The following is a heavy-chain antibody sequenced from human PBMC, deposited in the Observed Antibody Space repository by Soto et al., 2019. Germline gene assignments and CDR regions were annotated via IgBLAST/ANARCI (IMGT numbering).Heavy chain of an antibody. D-gene: IGHD1-26*01. Sequence: SETLSLTCAFYCGSFRDYIWAWIPQTPGEGLQWIGQINHSGSANYNPSLKSRVTISVHTSNSQFSLELSSVTAADTAVYYCARGLISGSHYSGGWYYFDSWGQGTQVTVSS. J-gene: IGHJ4*02. CDR3: ARGLISGSHYSGGWYYFDS. CDR2: INHSGSA. CDR1: CGSFRDYI. V-gene: IGHV4-34*01.